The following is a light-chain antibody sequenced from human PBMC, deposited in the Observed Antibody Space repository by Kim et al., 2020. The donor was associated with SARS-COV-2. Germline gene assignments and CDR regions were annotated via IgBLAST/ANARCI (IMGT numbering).Light chain of an antibody. CDR2: GKN. J-gene: IGLJ3*02. V-gene: IGLV3-19*01. CDR1: SLRSYY. CDR3: NSRDSSGNHLV. Sequence: SSALTQAPAVSVALGQTVRITCQGDSLRSYYASWYQQKPGQAPVLVIYGKNNRPSGIPDRFSGSSSGNTASLTITGAQAEDEADYYCNSRDSSGNHLVFG.